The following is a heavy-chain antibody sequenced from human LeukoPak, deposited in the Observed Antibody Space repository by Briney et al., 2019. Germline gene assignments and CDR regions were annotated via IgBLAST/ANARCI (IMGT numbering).Heavy chain of an antibody. CDR1: GASISSYY. V-gene: IGHV4-4*07. CDR3: ARDLSGSLYFDY. J-gene: IGHJ4*02. CDR2: LYISGST. D-gene: IGHD3-10*01. Sequence: PSETLSLTCTVSGASISSYYYNWIRQTAGRGLEWIGRLYISGSTDYNPSLRSRVAISVDTSKNRFSLKLSSVTAADTAVYFCARDLSGSLYFDYWGQGVLVTVSS.